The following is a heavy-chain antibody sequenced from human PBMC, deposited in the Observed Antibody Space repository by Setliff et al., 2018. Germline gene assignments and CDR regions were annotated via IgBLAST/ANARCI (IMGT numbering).Heavy chain of an antibody. J-gene: IGHJ4*02. D-gene: IGHD3-10*01. CDR2: ISGRGGST. V-gene: IGHV3-23*01. CDR3: RLWFEETMRDY. Sequence: GGSLRLSCVTSGFTFNTYSMSWVRQAPGEGLQWVSTISGRGGSTFYADSVRGRFTISRDKIKSTLYLQMNSLRVEDTAVYYCRLWFEETMRDYWGQGTLVTVSS. CDR1: GFTFNTYS.